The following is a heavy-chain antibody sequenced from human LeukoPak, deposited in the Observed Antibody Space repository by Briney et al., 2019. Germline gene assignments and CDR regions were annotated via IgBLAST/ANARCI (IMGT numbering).Heavy chain of an antibody. CDR2: ISSSSSYI. Sequence: GGSLRLSCAASGFTFSSYSMSWVRQAPGKGLEWVSSISSSSSYIYYSDSAKGRFTISRDNAKNSLYLQMNSLRAEDTAVYYCARDSRVITMIDYWGQGTLVTVSS. V-gene: IGHV3-21*01. D-gene: IGHD3-22*01. CDR3: ARDSRVITMIDY. CDR1: GFTFSSYS. J-gene: IGHJ4*02.